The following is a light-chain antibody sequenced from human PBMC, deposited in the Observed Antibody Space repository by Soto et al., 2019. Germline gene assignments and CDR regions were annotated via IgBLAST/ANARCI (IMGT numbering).Light chain of an antibody. CDR3: QQSYSTPS. V-gene: IGKV1-39*01. J-gene: IGKJ1*01. Sequence: DSHMTQSHSSLSASVGGRFPITFRASQSISSYLNWYQQKPGKAPKLLIYAASSLQSGVPSRFSGSGSGTDFTLTISSLQPEDFATYYCQQSYSTPSFGQGTKVDI. CDR2: AAS. CDR1: QSISSY.